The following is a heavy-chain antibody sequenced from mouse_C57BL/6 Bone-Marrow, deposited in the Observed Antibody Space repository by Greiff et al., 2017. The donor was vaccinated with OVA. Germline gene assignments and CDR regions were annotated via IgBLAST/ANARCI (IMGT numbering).Heavy chain of an antibody. V-gene: IGHV1-62-2*01. CDR1: GYTFTEYT. J-gene: IGHJ4*01. CDR3: ARHEEWDYYGSSYGAMDY. Sequence: VQLQQSGAELVKPGASVKLSCKASGYTFTEYTIHWVKQRSGQGLEWIGWFYPGSGSIKYNEKFKDKATLTADKSSSTVYMELSRLTSEDSAVYFCARHEEWDYYGSSYGAMDYWGQGTSVTVSS. D-gene: IGHD1-1*01. CDR2: FYPGSGSI.